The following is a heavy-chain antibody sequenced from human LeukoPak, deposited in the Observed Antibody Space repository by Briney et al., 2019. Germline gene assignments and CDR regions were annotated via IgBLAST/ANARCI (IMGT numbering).Heavy chain of an antibody. Sequence: SETLSLTCTVSGGSISSYYWSWIRQPPGKGLEWIGYIYYSGSTNYNPSLKSRVTISVDTSKNQFSLKLSSVTAADTAVYYCARDVVDGSSWYYYYGMDVWGQGTTVTVSS. CDR3: ARDVVDGSSWYYYYGMDV. CDR2: IYYSGST. J-gene: IGHJ6*02. V-gene: IGHV4-59*12. CDR1: GGSISSYY. D-gene: IGHD6-13*01.